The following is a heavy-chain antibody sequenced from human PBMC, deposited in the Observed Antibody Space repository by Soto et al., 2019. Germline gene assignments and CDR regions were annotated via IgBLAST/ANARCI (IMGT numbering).Heavy chain of an antibody. CDR3: ARATRDGYHPYFDH. CDR1: GGSISSGGYY. Sequence: QVQLQESGPGLVKPSQTLSLTCTVSGGSISSGGYYWSWIRQHPGKGLEWIGYIYYSGSTYYNPSLQGRVTISVDTSKNPFSLKLSSVTAADTAVYYWARATRDGYHPYFDHWGQGTLVTVSS. V-gene: IGHV4-31*03. D-gene: IGHD5-12*01. CDR2: IYYSGST. J-gene: IGHJ4*02.